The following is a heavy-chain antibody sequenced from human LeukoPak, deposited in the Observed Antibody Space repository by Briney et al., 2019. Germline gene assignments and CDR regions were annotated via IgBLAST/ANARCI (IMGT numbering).Heavy chain of an antibody. Sequence: ASVKVSCKASGYTFTSYAMHWVRQAPGQRLEWTGWINAGNGNTKYSQKLQGRVTITRDTSASTAYMELSSLRSEDTAVYYCASRRGYSYGPIDYWGQGTLVTVSS. V-gene: IGHV1-3*01. CDR2: INAGNGNT. D-gene: IGHD5-18*01. CDR3: ASRRGYSYGPIDY. J-gene: IGHJ4*02. CDR1: GYTFTSYA.